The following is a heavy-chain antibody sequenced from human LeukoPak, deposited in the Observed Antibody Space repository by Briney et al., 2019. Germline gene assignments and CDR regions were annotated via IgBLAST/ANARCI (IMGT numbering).Heavy chain of an antibody. Sequence: SETLSLTCAVYGGSFSGYYWSWIRQPPGKGLEWIGEINHSGSTNYNPSLKSRVTISVDTSKNQFSLKLSSVTAADTAVYYCARLQRWSYYFDYWGQGTLVTVSS. CDR3: ARLQRWSYYFDY. D-gene: IGHD3-10*01. J-gene: IGHJ4*02. V-gene: IGHV4-34*01. CDR1: GGSFSGYY. CDR2: INHSGST.